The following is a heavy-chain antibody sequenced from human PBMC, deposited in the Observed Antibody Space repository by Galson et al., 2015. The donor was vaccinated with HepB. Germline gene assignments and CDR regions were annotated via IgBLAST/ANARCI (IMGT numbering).Heavy chain of an antibody. CDR1: GFSSTAHY. Sequence: SLRLACAASGFSSTAHYADWVRQAPGKRLERFARSNNKANGYTTEYAPSVKGRFAISRDDSKNSVYLQMNSLKTEDTAVYYCARSIAVASAYWGQGTLVTVSS. V-gene: IGHV3-72*01. CDR3: ARSIAVASAY. J-gene: IGHJ4*02. D-gene: IGHD6-19*01. CDR2: SNNKANGYTT.